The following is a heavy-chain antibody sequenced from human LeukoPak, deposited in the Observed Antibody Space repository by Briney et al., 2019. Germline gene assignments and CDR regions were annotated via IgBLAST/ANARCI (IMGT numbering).Heavy chain of an antibody. D-gene: IGHD1-1*01. J-gene: IGHJ4*02. Sequence: SGGSLRLSCAASGFTFSNAWMSWVRKAPGKGLEWVGRIKSKTDGGTTDYAAPVKGRFTISRDDSKNTLHLQMNSLKTEDTAVYYCTTEGTQYYFDYWGQGTLVTVSS. V-gene: IGHV3-15*01. CDR3: TTEGTQYYFDY. CDR2: IKSKTDGGTT. CDR1: GFTFSNAW.